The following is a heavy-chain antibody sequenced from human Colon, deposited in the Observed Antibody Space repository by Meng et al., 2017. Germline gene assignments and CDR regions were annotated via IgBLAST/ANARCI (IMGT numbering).Heavy chain of an antibody. V-gene: IGHV4-34*02. Sequence: QVQMQQGGAGLLKPSETLSLTCAVSGGSFSGFYWSWIRQPPGKGLEWIGEIDHFGISNYNSSLKGRLTMSVDTSKKQISLTLTSVTAADTAVYYCAAGLRHGDWFDPWGPGTLVTASS. J-gene: IGHJ5*02. CDR1: GGSFSGFY. D-gene: IGHD4-17*01. CDR3: AAGLRHGDWFDP. CDR2: IDHFGIS.